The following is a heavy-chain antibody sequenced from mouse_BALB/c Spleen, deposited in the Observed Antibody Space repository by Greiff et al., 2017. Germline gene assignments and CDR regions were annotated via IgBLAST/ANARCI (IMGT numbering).Heavy chain of an antibody. Sequence: EVKVVESGGGLVKPGGSLKLSCAASGFTFSDYYMYWVRQTPEKRLEWVATISDGGSYTYYPDSVKGRFTISRDNAKNNLYLQMSSLKSEDTAMYYCARGNYYKAWYYFDYWGQGTTLTVSS. CDR3: ARGNYYKAWYYFDY. D-gene: IGHD2-12*01. V-gene: IGHV5-4*02. CDR1: GFTFSDYY. CDR2: ISDGGSYT. J-gene: IGHJ2*01.